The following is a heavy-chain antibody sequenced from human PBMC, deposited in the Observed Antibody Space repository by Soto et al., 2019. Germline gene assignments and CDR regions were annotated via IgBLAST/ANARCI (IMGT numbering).Heavy chain of an antibody. D-gene: IGHD5-12*01. CDR1: GFTFSNAW. CDR2: IKSKTDGGTT. CDR3: TCSGYIYPYYFDY. V-gene: IGHV3-15*01. J-gene: IGHJ4*02. Sequence: GGSLRLSCAASGFTFSNAWMSWVRQAPGKGLEWVGRIKSKTDGGTTDYAAPVKGRFTISRDDSKNTLYLQMNSLKTEDTAVYYCTCSGYIYPYYFDYWGQGTLVTVSS.